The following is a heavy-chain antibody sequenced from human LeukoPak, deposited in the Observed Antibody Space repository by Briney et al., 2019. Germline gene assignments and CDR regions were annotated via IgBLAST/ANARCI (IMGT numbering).Heavy chain of an antibody. V-gene: IGHV3-23*01. D-gene: IGHD3-3*01. CDR1: GFTFSTYA. J-gene: IGHJ4*02. Sequence: GGSLRLSCVVSGFTFSTYAMSWVRQAPGKGLEWVSAISGSGGSTYYADSVKGRFTISRDNSKNTLYLQMNSLRAEDTAVYYCAKVPYYDFWSGYYTYWGQGTLVTVSS. CDR2: ISGSGGST. CDR3: AKVPYYDFWSGYYTY.